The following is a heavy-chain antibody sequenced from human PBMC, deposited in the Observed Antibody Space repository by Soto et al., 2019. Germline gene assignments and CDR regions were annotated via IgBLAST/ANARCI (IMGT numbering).Heavy chain of an antibody. J-gene: IGHJ6*02. V-gene: IGHV3-7*01. Sequence: EVRLVESGGGLVQPGGSLRLSCEASGFTFSDFWMSWVRQAPGKGLEWVANIKGDGSAKRYVDAVRGRFIISRDNAKNSVYLQMSSLRADDTALYYCGRDEVRNGVGVWGQGTTVTVSS. CDR1: GFTFSDFW. CDR2: IKGDGSAK. CDR3: GRDEVRNGVGV.